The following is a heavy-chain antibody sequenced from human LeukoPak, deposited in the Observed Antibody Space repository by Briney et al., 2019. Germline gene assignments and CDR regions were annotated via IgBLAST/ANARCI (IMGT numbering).Heavy chain of an antibody. J-gene: IGHJ6*02. CDR2: IKEDGNEE. CDR3: ARDHYGSRNSEAFRPHTPNYYYGMTS. Sequence: GGSLRLSCAASGFPFNIYWMSWVRQAPGKGLEWVANIKEDGNEEYSVDSVKGRFTISRDNAKNLLFLQMNSLKVEDTAVYYCARDHYGSRNSEAFRPHTPNYYYGMTSGAKGPRSPSP. V-gene: IGHV3-7*03. CDR1: GFPFNIYW. D-gene: IGHD3-10*01.